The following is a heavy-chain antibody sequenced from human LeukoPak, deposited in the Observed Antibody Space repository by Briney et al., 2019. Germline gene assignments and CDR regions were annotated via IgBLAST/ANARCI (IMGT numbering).Heavy chain of an antibody. CDR1: GFTFNSYW. CDR2: IKQDGSEK. J-gene: IGHJ3*02. Sequence: GGSLRLSCAASGFTFNSYWMSWVRQAPGKGLEWVANIKQDGSEKYYVDSVKGRFTISRDNAKNSLYLQMNSLRAEDTAVYYCARDLGAFDIWGQGTMVTVSS. CDR3: ARDLGAFDI. V-gene: IGHV3-7*01.